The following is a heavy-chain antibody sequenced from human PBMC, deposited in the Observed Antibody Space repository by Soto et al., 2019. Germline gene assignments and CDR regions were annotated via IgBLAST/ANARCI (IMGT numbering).Heavy chain of an antibody. J-gene: IGHJ4*01. D-gene: IGHD3-16*01. CDR3: ARDRGKGAYFDY. CDR1: GFTFSDHY. V-gene: IGHV3-72*01. CDR2: ISNKANSYTT. Sequence: EVQLVESGGGLVQPGGSQRLSCAASGFTFSDHYMDWVRQAPGKGLEWVGRISNKANSYTTDYAASVKGSFTISRDDSKESLYLQMNSLKTEDTAIYYCARDRGKGAYFDYWGHGTLATVSS.